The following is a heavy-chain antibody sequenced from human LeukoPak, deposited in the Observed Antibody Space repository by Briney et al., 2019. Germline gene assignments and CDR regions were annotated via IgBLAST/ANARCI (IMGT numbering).Heavy chain of an antibody. CDR1: GSTFSNAW. CDR2: IKSKTDGGTT. CDR3: TIDLSYPDSY. Sequence: GGSLRLSCAASGSTFSNAWMSGLRQAPGKGLEWVGRIKSKTDGGTTDYAAPVKGRFTISRDDSKNTLYLQMNSLKTENTAVYYCTIDLSYPDSYWGQGTLVTVSS. V-gene: IGHV3-15*01. J-gene: IGHJ4*02. D-gene: IGHD2-2*01.